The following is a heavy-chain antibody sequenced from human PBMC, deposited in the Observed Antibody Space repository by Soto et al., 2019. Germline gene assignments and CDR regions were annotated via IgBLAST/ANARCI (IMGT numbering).Heavy chain of an antibody. Sequence: QVQLMQSGAEVKKPGASVKVSCKASGNTFTNYYIHWVRQAPGQGLEWMGTINPSGGHTTYSQNFGGRLTMTRDTSTSSLYMELTSLTSDDTAVYYCARGGHVVVVTAAFDYWGQGTLVTVSS. D-gene: IGHD2-21*02. CDR1: GNTFTNYY. V-gene: IGHV1-46*01. CDR2: INPSGGHT. CDR3: ARGGHVVVVTAAFDY. J-gene: IGHJ4*02.